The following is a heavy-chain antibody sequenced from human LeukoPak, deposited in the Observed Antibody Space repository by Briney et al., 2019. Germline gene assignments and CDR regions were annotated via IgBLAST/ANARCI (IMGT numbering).Heavy chain of an antibody. CDR2: IYTSGGT. J-gene: IGHJ4*02. V-gene: IGHV4-4*09. CDR3: ARLTRLSTSPDRYYLNY. D-gene: IGHD6-6*01. CDR1: GDSISSYY. Sequence: SETLSLTCTVSGDSISSYYWSWIRQPPGKGLEWIGYIYTSGGTNYIPSLKGRVTISIDTSKNQFPLKLSSVTAADSAVYYCARLTRLSTSPDRYYLNYWGQGTLVTVSS.